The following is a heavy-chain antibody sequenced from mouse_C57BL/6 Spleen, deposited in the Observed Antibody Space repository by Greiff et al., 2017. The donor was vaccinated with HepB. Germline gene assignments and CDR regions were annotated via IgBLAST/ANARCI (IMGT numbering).Heavy chain of an antibody. D-gene: IGHD2-5*01. CDR3: ARTTAYYSNYDAMDY. J-gene: IGHJ4*01. CDR1: GYSFTGYY. Sequence: VQLQQSGPELVKPGASVKISCKASGYSFTGYYMNWVKQSPEKSLEWIGEINPSTGGTTYNQKFKAKATLTVDKSSSTAYMQLKSLTSEDSAVYYCARTTAYYSNYDAMDYWGQGTSVTVSS. CDR2: INPSTGGT. V-gene: IGHV1-42*01.